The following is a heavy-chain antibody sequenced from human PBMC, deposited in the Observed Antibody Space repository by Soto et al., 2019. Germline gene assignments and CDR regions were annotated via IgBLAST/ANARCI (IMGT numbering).Heavy chain of an antibody. CDR1: GGSISSSSYY. J-gene: IGHJ4*02. CDR2: IYSGGST. D-gene: IGHD3-10*01. CDR3: ARDRPGSQSYFDY. V-gene: IGHV3-53*01. Sequence: ETLSLTCTVSGGSISSSSYYWGWIRQPPGKGLEWVSVIYSGGSTSYADSVKGRFTISRDNAKNTLYLQMNSLRAGDTAVYYCARDRPGSQSYFDYWGQGNMVTVSS.